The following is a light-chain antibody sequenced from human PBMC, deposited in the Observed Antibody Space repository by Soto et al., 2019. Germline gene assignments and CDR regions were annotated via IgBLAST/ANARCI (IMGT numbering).Light chain of an antibody. CDR1: SSDVGRYNY. Sequence: QSALTQPAAVSGPPGQSITISCTGTSSDVGRYNYVSWYQQHSGKAPKLVIYEVRNRPSGISNRFSASKSGNTASLTISGLQAEDEADSYCTSYTSNTTWVFGGGTKLTVL. CDR3: TSYTSNTTWV. J-gene: IGLJ3*02. CDR2: EVR. V-gene: IGLV2-14*01.